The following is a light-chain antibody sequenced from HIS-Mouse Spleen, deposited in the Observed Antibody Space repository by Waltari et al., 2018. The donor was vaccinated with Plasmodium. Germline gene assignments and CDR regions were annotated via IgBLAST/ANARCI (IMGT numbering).Light chain of an antibody. CDR3: QQYYSYPFT. CDR1: QGISSY. J-gene: IGKJ3*01. CDR2: AAS. V-gene: IGKV1-8*01. Sequence: AIRMTQSPPSFSASTGDRVTITCRASQGISSYLAWYQQKPGKAPKLLIYAASTSQSGVPSRFSGSGSGTDFTLTISCLQSEDFATYYCQQYYSYPFTFGPGTKVDIK.